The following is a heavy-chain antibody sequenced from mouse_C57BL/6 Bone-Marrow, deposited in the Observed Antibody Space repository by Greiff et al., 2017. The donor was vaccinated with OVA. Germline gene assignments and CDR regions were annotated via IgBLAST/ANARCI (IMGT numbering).Heavy chain of an antibody. D-gene: IGHD1-1*01. CDR1: GFTLTSYA. V-gene: IGHV2-9-1*01. CDR3: SRTPYYGSFYAMDY. J-gene: IGHJ4*01. Sequence: QVELKQSGPGLVAPSQSLSITCTVSGFTLTSYAISWVRQTPGKGLEWLGVIWTGGGTNYNSALKSSMGISTDNSKSQVFLKMISLQTDDTSRYDWSRTPYYGSFYAMDYWGQGTSGTVSS. CDR2: IWTGGGT.